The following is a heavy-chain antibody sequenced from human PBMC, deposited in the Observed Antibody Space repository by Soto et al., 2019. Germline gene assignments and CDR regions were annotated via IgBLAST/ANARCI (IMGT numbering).Heavy chain of an antibody. CDR1: GGKCVAID. CDR3: ERLGAYYQSLDP. V-gene: IGHV4-59*08. D-gene: IGHD2-21*01. J-gene: IGHJ5*02. CDR2: IYYGGTT. Sequence: TVSGGKCVAIDGRWFLQPPGKGLEWVGYIYYGGTTSYNPSLKSRVTISLETSKSQFSLRLSSVTAADSAVYYGERLGAYYQSLDPWRPGSLVIVSS.